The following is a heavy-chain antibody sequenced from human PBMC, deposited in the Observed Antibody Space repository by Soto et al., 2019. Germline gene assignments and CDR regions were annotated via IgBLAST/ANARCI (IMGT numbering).Heavy chain of an antibody. CDR1: GFSFSTCA. J-gene: IGHJ4*02. D-gene: IGHD3-22*01. CDR2: ISASGGRT. CDR3: ATASYDTPTAQAQLDH. V-gene: IGHV3-23*01. Sequence: GGSLRLSCVASGFSFSTCAMSWVRQAPGKGLEWVSGISASGGRTYFADSVKGRFTVSRDNSNNTLFLQLNRLRDDDTAVYYCATASYDTPTAQAQLDHCGQGTLVTVYS.